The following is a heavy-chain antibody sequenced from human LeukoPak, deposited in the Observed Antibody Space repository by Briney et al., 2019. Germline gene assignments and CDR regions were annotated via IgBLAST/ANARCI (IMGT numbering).Heavy chain of an antibody. J-gene: IGHJ4*02. CDR1: GFIFSDYY. D-gene: IGHD6-13*01. Sequence: GGSLRLSCAASGFIFSDYYMSWIRQAPGKGPEWVSYISTTSSYTAYADSVKGRFTISRDNAKNSLYLQMNSLRAEDTAVYYCARGFAGTLFYWGQGTLVTVSS. CDR2: ISTTSSYT. CDR3: ARGFAGTLFY. V-gene: IGHV3-11*06.